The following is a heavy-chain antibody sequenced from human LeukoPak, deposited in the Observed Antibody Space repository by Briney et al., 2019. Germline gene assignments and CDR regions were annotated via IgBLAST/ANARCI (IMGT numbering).Heavy chain of an antibody. CDR2: INPSGGST. Sequence: ASVKVSCKASGYTFISYHMHWVRQAPGQGLEWMGIINPSGGSTTYAQKFQGRVTMTRDTSTSTVYMELSSLRSEDTAVYYCARDWLHYSGPNYYYMDVWGKGTTVTVSS. J-gene: IGHJ6*03. V-gene: IGHV1-46*03. CDR3: ARDWLHYSGPNYYYMDV. CDR1: GYTFISYH. D-gene: IGHD3-10*01.